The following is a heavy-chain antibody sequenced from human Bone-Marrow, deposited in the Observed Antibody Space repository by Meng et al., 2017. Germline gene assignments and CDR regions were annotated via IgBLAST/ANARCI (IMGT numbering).Heavy chain of an antibody. D-gene: IGHD5-18*01. J-gene: IGHJ3*02. CDR1: GGSISSYY. V-gene: IGHV4-59*08. Sequence: SETLSLTCTVSGGSISSYYWSWIRQPPGKGLEWIGYIYYSGSTNYNPSLKSRVTISVDTSKNQFSLKLSSVTAADTAVYYCARGFTLGYSYVDDAFDIWGQGTMVTVSS. CDR2: IYYSGST. CDR3: ARGFTLGYSYVDDAFDI.